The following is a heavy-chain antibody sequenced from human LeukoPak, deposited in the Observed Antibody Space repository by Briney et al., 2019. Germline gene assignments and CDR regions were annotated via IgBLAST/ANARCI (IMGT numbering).Heavy chain of an antibody. Sequence: PGGSLRLSCAASGFTFDDYAMHWVRQAPGKGLEWVSLISWDGGSTYYADSVKGRFTISRDNSKNSLYLQMNSLRAEDTALYYCAKEEAAAGKSMDVWGKGTTVTVSS. CDR3: AKEEAAAGKSMDV. J-gene: IGHJ6*03. CDR1: GFTFDDYA. CDR2: ISWDGGST. V-gene: IGHV3-43D*03. D-gene: IGHD6-13*01.